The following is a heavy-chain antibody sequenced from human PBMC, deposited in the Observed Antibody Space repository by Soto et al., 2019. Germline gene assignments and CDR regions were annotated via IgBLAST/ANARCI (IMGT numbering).Heavy chain of an antibody. V-gene: IGHV1-3*01. Sequence: ETSVKLSCKDSGYTLTSCGIHWVRQAQGQRLEWMGWINAANGDTKYSPKFQGRVTITRDTSASTAYMELSSLRSEDTAVYYCVRRHVSATGIDWFDPWGQGTLVTVSS. CDR3: VRRHVSATGIDWFDP. D-gene: IGHD6-13*01. CDR1: GYTLTSCG. CDR2: INAANGDT. J-gene: IGHJ5*02.